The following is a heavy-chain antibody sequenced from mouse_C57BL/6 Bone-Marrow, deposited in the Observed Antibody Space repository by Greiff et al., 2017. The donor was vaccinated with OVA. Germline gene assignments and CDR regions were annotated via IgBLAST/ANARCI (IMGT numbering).Heavy chain of an antibody. CDR3: ARCLYYGYDEGGD. D-gene: IGHD2-2*01. J-gene: IGHJ2*01. Sequence: QVQLQQSGPELVKPGASVKISCKASGYAFSSSWMNWVKQRPGKGLEWIGRIYPGDGDTNYNGKFKGKATLTADKSSSTAYMQLSSLTSEDSAVYFCARCLYYGYDEGGDWGQGTTLTVSS. V-gene: IGHV1-82*01. CDR2: IYPGDGDT. CDR1: GYAFSSSW.